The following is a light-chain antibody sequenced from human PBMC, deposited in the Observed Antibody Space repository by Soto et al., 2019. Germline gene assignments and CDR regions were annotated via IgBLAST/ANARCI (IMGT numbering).Light chain of an antibody. CDR3: QQSYSTTMYT. V-gene: IGKV1-39*01. CDR1: QSISRY. J-gene: IGKJ2*01. Sequence: DIQMTQSPSSLSASVGDRVTITCRASQSISRYLNWYQQKPGKAPKLLIYAASSLESGVPSRFSGSGSGTDFTLTISSLQPEDFATYFCQQSYSTTMYTFGQGTKVDIK. CDR2: AAS.